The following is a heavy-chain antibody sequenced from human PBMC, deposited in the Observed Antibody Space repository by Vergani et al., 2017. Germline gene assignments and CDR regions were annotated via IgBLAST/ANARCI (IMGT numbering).Heavy chain of an antibody. CDR1: GGSISSSSYY. D-gene: IGHD2-15*01. Sequence: QLQLQESGPGLVKPSETLSLTCTVSGGSISSSSYYWGWIRQPPGKGLEWIGSIYYSGSTYYNPSLKSRVTISVDTSKNQFSLKLSSVTAADTAVYYCARVGGLGYCSGGSCYASHYYYYGMDVWGQGTTVTVSS. CDR2: IYYSGST. CDR3: ARVGGLGYCSGGSCYASHYYYYGMDV. J-gene: IGHJ6*02. V-gene: IGHV4-39*07.